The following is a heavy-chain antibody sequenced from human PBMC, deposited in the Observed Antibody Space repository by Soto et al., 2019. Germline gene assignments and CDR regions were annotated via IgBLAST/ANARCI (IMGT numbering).Heavy chain of an antibody. CDR1: CGSFSGYY. J-gene: IGHJ4*02. V-gene: IGHV4-34*01. CDR2: INHSGST. Sequence: SDTLSLTCAVYCGSFSGYYWSWIRQPPGKGLEWIGEINHSGSTNYNPSLKSRVTISVDTSKNQFSLKLSSVTAADTAVYYCARGTYCGGDCYSYFDYWGQGTLVTVSS. CDR3: ARGTYCGGDCYSYFDY. D-gene: IGHD2-21*02.